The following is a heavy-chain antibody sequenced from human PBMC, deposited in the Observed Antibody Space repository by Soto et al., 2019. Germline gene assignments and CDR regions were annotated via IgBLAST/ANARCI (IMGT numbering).Heavy chain of an antibody. CDR2: INGRGGKT. J-gene: IGHJ5*01. D-gene: IGHD6-6*01. V-gene: IGHV3-23*01. CDR3: GQEREQVVIDS. CDR1: GFIFSDYA. Sequence: EVQLLESGGGLVQPGGSLRLSCAASGFIFSDYAMSWVRQAPGKGLEWVSAINGRGGKTYYADSVKGRFTISRDNSKNTLSLQMNSLTAEDTAIYDCGQEREQVVIDSWGQGTLVTVSS.